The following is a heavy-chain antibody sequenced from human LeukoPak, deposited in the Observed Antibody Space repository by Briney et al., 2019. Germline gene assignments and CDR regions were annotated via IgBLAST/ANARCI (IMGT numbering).Heavy chain of an antibody. J-gene: IGHJ4*02. CDR3: ATRSYDSSGRPFDY. Sequence: ASVKVSCKVSGYTLTELSMHWVRQAPGKGLEWMGGFDPEDGETIYAQKFQGRVTMTEDTSTDTAYMELSSLRSEDTAVYYCATRSYDSSGRPFDYWGQGTLVTVSS. CDR1: GYTLTELS. V-gene: IGHV1-24*01. D-gene: IGHD3-22*01. CDR2: FDPEDGET.